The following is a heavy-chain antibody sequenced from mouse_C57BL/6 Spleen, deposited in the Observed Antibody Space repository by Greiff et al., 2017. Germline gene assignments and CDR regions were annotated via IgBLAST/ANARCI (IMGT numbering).Heavy chain of an antibody. CDR3: ARLLRYYYAMDY. CDR1: GFTFTDYY. D-gene: IGHD1-1*01. Sequence: DVKLVESGGGLVQPGGSLSLSCAASGFTFTDYYMSWVRQPPGKALEWLGFIRNKANGYTTEYSASVKGRFTISRDNSQSIRYLQMNALRAEDSATYYCARLLRYYYAMDYWGQGTSVTVSS. V-gene: IGHV7-3*01. CDR2: IRNKANGYTT. J-gene: IGHJ4*01.